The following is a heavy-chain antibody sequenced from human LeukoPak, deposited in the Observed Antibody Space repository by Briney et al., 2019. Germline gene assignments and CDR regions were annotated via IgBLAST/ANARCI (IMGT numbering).Heavy chain of an antibody. D-gene: IGHD3-10*01. CDR3: ARESSGNYYGLDV. Sequence: ASVKVSCEASGYTSTRYYMHWVRQAPGQGLEWMGIINPSGGSTSYAQKFQGRVTMTRDTSTSTVYMELSSLRSEDTAVYYCARESSGNYYGLDVWGQGTTVTVSS. J-gene: IGHJ6*02. CDR2: INPSGGST. CDR1: GYTSTRYY. V-gene: IGHV1-46*01.